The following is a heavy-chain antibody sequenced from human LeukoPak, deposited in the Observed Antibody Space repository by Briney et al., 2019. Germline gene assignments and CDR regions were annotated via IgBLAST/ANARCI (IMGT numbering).Heavy chain of an antibody. CDR1: GFTFSSYA. CDR3: AKDVIRVGASHFDY. D-gene: IGHD2/OR15-2a*01. CDR2: ITDSGGRT. J-gene: IGHJ4*02. Sequence: PGGSLRLSCAASGFTFSSYAMSWVRQAPGKGLEWVSAITDSGGRTYYADSVKGRFTFSRDNSKNTLYLQMNGLRAEDTVVYYCAKDVIRVGASHFDYWGRGTLVTVSS. V-gene: IGHV3-23*01.